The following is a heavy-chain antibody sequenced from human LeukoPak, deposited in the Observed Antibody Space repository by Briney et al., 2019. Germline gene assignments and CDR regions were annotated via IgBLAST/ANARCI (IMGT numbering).Heavy chain of an antibody. Sequence: SQTLSLTCAISGDSVSSNSAAWNWIRQSPSRGLEWLGRTYYRSKWYNDYSVSVKSRITISPDTSRNQFSLQVNSVTPEDTAVYYCARWVKLRFLEWLWFDPWGQGTLVTVSS. CDR3: ARWVKLRFLEWLWFDP. V-gene: IGHV6-1*01. CDR2: TYYRSKWYN. D-gene: IGHD3-3*01. CDR1: GDSVSSNSAA. J-gene: IGHJ5*02.